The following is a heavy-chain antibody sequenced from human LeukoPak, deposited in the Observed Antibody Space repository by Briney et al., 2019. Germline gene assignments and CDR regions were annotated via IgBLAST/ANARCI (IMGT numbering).Heavy chain of an antibody. V-gene: IGHV3-23*01. CDR2: ICGSGGST. D-gene: IGHD2-8*01. Sequence: GGSLRLSCAASGFTFSSYAMSWVRPAPGKGLEWVSAICGSGGSTYYADSVKGRFTISIDNSKNTLYLQMNSLRAEDTDVYYCAKAIYCTNGVCYLGYFDYWGQGTLVTVSS. J-gene: IGHJ4*02. CDR3: AKAIYCTNGVCYLGYFDY. CDR1: GFTFSSYA.